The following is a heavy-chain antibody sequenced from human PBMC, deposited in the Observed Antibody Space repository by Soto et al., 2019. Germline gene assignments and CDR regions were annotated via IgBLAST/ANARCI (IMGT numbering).Heavy chain of an antibody. CDR2: IIPIFGTA. D-gene: IGHD3-10*01. J-gene: IGHJ5*02. CDR1: GGTFSSYA. CDR3: ARENLVRRFGELSPNWFDP. V-gene: IGHV1-69*06. Sequence: SVKVSCKASGGTFSSYAISWVRQAPGQGLEWMGGIIPIFGTANYAQKFQGRVTITAGKSTSTAYMELSSLRSEDTAVYYCARENLVRRFGELSPNWFDPWGQGTLVTVSS.